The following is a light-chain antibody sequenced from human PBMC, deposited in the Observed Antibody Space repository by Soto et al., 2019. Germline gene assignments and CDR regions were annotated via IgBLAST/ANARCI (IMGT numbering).Light chain of an antibody. CDR3: ALYLGSGIAV. J-gene: IGLJ2*01. Sequence: QTVVTQEPSFSVSPGGTVTLTFGLNSGSVSSSSHPSWYQQTPGQAPRTLIYSTNTRSSGVPDRFSGSILGNKAALTITGAQADDESDYYCALYLGSGIAVFGGGTKLTVL. CDR1: SGSVSSSSH. CDR2: STN. V-gene: IGLV8-61*01.